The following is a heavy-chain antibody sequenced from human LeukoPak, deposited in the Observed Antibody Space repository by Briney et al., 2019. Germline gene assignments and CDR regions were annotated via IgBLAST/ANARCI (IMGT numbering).Heavy chain of an antibody. D-gene: IGHD3-3*01. V-gene: IGHV1-8*01. CDR2: MNPNSGST. J-gene: IGHJ6*02. CDR3: ASASTYDFWSGYYTPVYGMDV. CDR1: GYTFTSYD. Sequence: ASVKVSCKASGYTFTSYDINWVRQATGQGLEWMGWMNPNSGSTGYAQKFQGRVTMTRNTSISTAYMELSSLRSEDTAVYYCASASTYDFWSGYYTPVYGMDVWGQGTTVTVSS.